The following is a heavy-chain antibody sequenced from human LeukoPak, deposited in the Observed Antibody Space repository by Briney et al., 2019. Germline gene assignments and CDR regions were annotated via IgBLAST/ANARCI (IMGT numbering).Heavy chain of an antibody. Sequence: GESLKISCEGSGYSFASYWVGWVRQMPGKGLEWMGIIFPGDSDTRFSPSFQGQVTISADKSISTAYLQWSSLKASDTAMYYCARSTGLPAWGAFDIWGQGTMVTVSS. CDR3: ARSTGLPAWGAFDI. V-gene: IGHV5-51*01. J-gene: IGHJ3*02. CDR2: IFPGDSDT. D-gene: IGHD3-16*01. CDR1: GYSFASYW.